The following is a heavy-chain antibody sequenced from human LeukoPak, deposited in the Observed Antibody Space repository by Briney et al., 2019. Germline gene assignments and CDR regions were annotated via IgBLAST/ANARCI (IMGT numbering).Heavy chain of an antibody. CDR3: AKGRPTYYYDSSGYGFDY. Sequence: GGSLRLSCAASGFTFSSYAMSWVRQAPGKGLEWVSAISGSGGSTYYADSVKGRFTISRDNPKNTLYLQMNSLRAEDTAVYYCAKGRPTYYYDSSGYGFDYWGQGTLVTVSS. V-gene: IGHV3-23*01. CDR1: GFTFSSYA. D-gene: IGHD3-22*01. CDR2: ISGSGGST. J-gene: IGHJ4*02.